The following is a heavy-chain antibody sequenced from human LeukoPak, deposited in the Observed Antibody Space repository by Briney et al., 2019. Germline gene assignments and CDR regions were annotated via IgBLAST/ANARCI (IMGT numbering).Heavy chain of an antibody. CDR3: ARRPNYYDSSDLGYYYYYGMDV. V-gene: IGHV4-59*08. J-gene: IGHJ6*02. D-gene: IGHD3-22*01. Sequence: SETLSLTCTVSGGSISSYYWSWIRQPPGKGLVWIGYIYYSGSTNYNPSLKSRVTISVDTSKNQFSLKLSSVTAADTAVYYCARRPNYYDSSDLGYYYYYGMDVWGQGTTVTVSS. CDR2: IYYSGST. CDR1: GGSISSYY.